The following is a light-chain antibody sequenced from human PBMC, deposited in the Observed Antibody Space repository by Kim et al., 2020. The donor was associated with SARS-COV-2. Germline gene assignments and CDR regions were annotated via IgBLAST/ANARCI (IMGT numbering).Light chain of an antibody. J-gene: IGLJ2*01. CDR2: GKN. CDR1: SLRSYY. Sequence: SYELTQDPAVSVALGQTVRITCQGDSLRSYYASWYQQKPGQAPVLVIYGKNNRPSGIPDRFSGSSSGNTASLTITGAQAEDEADYYCKSRDSSGKVVFGGGTQLTVL. V-gene: IGLV3-19*01. CDR3: KSRDSSGKVV.